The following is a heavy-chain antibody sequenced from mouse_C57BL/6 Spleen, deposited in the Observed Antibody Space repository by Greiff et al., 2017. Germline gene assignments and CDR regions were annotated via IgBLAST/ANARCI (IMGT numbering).Heavy chain of an antibody. Sequence: EVQLQQSGPELVKPGASVKIPCKASGYTFTDYNMDWVKQSHGKSLEWIGDINPNNGGTIYNQKFKGKATFTVDKSSSTAYMELRSLTSEDTAVYYCARVSLYGSSPAWFAYWGQGTLVTVSA. CDR3: ARVSLYGSSPAWFAY. D-gene: IGHD1-1*01. V-gene: IGHV1-18*01. CDR2: INPNNGGT. J-gene: IGHJ3*01. CDR1: GYTFTDYN.